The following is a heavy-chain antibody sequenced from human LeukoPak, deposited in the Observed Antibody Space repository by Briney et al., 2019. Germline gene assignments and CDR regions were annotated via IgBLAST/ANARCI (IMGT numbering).Heavy chain of an antibody. J-gene: IGHJ4*02. CDR2: IWYDGSNK. CDR3: ARGGSWNYYDSSGYYY. D-gene: IGHD3-22*01. Sequence: GVSLRLSCAASGFTFSSYGMHWVRQAPGKGLEWVAVIWYDGSNKYYADSVKGRFTISRDNSKNTLYLQMNSLRAEDTAVYYCARGGSWNYYDSSGYYYWGQGTLVTVSS. CDR1: GFTFSSYG. V-gene: IGHV3-33*01.